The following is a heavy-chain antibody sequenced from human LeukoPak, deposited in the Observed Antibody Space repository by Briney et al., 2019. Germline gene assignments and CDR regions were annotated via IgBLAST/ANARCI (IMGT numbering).Heavy chain of an antibody. CDR1: GYTFTGYY. CDR2: INNKNGGT. CDR3: ARSSGKSRFDF. J-gene: IGHJ4*02. V-gene: IGHV1-2*02. D-gene: IGHD6-25*01. Sequence: ASVKVSCKASGYTFTGYYTHWVRQAAGQGLEWMGWINNKNGGTNYAQKYQVRVTMTRDSSISIAYMELIGLRSDDTPVYFCARSSGKSRFDFWGQGTLVTVSS.